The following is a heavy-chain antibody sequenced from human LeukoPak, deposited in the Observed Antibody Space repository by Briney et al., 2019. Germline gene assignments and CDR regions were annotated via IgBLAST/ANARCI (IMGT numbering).Heavy chain of an antibody. CDR2: IFYSGST. Sequence: PSETLSLTRIVSGGSLSSGSYYWGWIRQPPRKGLEWIGNIFYSGSTYYNPSLKSRVTVSVDTSKNQFSLKLSSVTAADTAMYYCARLKIVASGTGYSDSWGQGTLVTVSS. D-gene: IGHD6-13*01. J-gene: IGHJ4*02. CDR1: GGSLSSGSYY. CDR3: ARLKIVASGTGYSDS. V-gene: IGHV4-39*01.